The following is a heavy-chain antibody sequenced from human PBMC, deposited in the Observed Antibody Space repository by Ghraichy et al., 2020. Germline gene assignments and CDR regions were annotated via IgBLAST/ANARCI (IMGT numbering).Heavy chain of an antibody. CDR1: GGSFSGYY. Sequence: SETLSLTCAVYGGSFSGYYWSWIRQPPGKGLEWIGEINHSGSTNYNPSLKSRVTISVDTSKNQFSLKLSSVTAADTAVYYCARGRRFLVSVAWFDPWGQGTLVTVSS. CDR3: ARGRRFLVSVAWFDP. CDR2: INHSGST. J-gene: IGHJ5*02. D-gene: IGHD3-3*01. V-gene: IGHV4-34*01.